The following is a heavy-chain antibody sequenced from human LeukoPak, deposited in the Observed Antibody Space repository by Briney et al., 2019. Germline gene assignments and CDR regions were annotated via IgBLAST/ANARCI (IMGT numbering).Heavy chain of an antibody. J-gene: IGHJ6*03. V-gene: IGHV3-23*01. CDR3: AKSPPITIFGVGGPPPTHYMDV. Sequence: QPGGSLRLSCAASGFTFSSHAMNWVRPAPGKGLEWVSGISDSGATTYYADSVKGRFTISRDNSKNTMYQQMKSLRAEDTAVYYRAKSPPITIFGVGGPPPTHYMDVWGKGTTVTVS. D-gene: IGHD3-3*01. CDR1: GFTFSSHA. CDR2: ISDSGATT.